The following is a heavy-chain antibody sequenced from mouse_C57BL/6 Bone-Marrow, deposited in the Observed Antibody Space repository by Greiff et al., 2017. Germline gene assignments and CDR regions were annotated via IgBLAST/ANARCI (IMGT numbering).Heavy chain of an antibody. J-gene: IGHJ3*01. D-gene: IGHD2-3*01. CDR1: GFTFSDYG. CDR2: ISSGSSTI. CDR3: ARQGWLLLAWFAY. Sequence: EVQLVESGGGLVKPGGSLKLSCAASGFTFSDYGMHWVRQAPEKGLEWVAYISSGSSTIYYADTVKGRFTISRDNAKNTLFLQMTSLRSEDTAMYYCARQGWLLLAWFAYWGQGTLVTVSA. V-gene: IGHV5-17*01.